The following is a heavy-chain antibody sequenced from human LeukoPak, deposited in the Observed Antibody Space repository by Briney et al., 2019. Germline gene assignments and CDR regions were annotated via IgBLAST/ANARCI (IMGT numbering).Heavy chain of an antibody. J-gene: IGHJ4*02. Sequence: ASVKVSCKASGYTFTSYYMHWVRQAPGQGLEWMGIINPSGGSTSYAQKFQGRVTMTRDTSTSTVYMELSSLRAEDTAVYYCAKDQVPYDFWSGKGSLFDYWGQGTLVTVSS. CDR3: AKDQVPYDFWSGKGSLFDY. D-gene: IGHD3-3*01. CDR1: GYTFTSYY. CDR2: INPSGGST. V-gene: IGHV1-46*01.